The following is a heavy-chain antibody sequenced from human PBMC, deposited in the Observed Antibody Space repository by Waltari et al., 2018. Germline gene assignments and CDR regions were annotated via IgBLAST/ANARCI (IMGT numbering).Heavy chain of an antibody. CDR3: ARGSAGRGSLFSF. CDR2: VNPRNGNT. CDR1: GYTFTYYP. V-gene: IGHV1-3*01. D-gene: IGHD1-26*01. J-gene: IGHJ4*02. Sequence: QVNLLQSGPEVTKPGASVQLSCQASGYTFTYYPLHWLRQAPGQRPELLVYVNPRNGNTRFSQRFQDRVRFSFNTSATTVYMELTSLTSDDSVVYYCARGSAGRGSLFSFWGQGAQVTVSS.